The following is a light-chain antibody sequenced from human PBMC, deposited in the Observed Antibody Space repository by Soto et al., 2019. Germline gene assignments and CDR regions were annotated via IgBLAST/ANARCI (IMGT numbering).Light chain of an antibody. CDR2: GAS. CDR3: QQYNNWPWT. Sequence: EIVMTQSPATLSVSPGERATLSCRASQSVSSNLAWYQQKPGQAPRLLIYGASTRATGIPARFSGSGSGTEFTLTSSSQQSEDFAVYYWQQYNNWPWTFSQGTKVEIK. V-gene: IGKV3-15*01. J-gene: IGKJ1*01. CDR1: QSVSSN.